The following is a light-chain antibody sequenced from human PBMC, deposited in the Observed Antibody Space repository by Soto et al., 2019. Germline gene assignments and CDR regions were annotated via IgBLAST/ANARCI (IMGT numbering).Light chain of an antibody. CDR3: QQYNTWSPLT. J-gene: IGKJ4*01. CDR2: DAS. CDR1: QSVSNN. V-gene: IGKV3-15*01. Sequence: EIVMTQSPATLSVSPGERATLSCRASQSVSNNLAWYQQKPGQAPRLLIYDASTRATGIPARFSGSGSGTEFTLTIGSLQSEDFAVYYCQQYNTWSPLTFGGGTKVETK.